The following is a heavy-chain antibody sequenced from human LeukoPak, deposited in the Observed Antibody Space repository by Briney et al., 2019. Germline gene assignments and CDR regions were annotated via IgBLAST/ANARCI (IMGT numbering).Heavy chain of an antibody. CDR1: GYTFINYY. CDR2: INPSGGST. D-gene: IGHD3-9*01. V-gene: IGHV1-46*01. J-gene: IGHJ5*02. Sequence: GASVKVSCKASGYTFINYYMHWVRQAPGQGLEWMGIINPSGGSTTYSQKIQGRVTLTRDTSTSTVYMELSSLRSDDTSVYYCARVSTSGYRDWLDPWGQGTLVTVSS. CDR3: ARVSTSGYRDWLDP.